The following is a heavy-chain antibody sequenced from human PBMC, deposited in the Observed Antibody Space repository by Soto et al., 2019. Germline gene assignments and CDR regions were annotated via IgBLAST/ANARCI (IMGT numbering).Heavy chain of an antibody. J-gene: IGHJ6*02. Sequence: ASVKVSFKASGYTFTGYYMHWVRQAPGQGLEWMGWINPNSGGTNYAQKFQGWVTMTRDTSISTAYMELSRLRSDDTAVYYCARDEYTTHSGIYGMDVWGQGTTVTVSS. CDR1: GYTFTGYY. CDR3: ARDEYTTHSGIYGMDV. V-gene: IGHV1-2*04. CDR2: INPNSGGT. D-gene: IGHD3-10*01.